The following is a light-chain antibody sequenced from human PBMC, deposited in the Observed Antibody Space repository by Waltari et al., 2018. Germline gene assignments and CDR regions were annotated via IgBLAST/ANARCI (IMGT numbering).Light chain of an antibody. CDR3: SSYTKSTTQV. CDR1: NSDLGSYTF. CDR2: EVS. J-gene: IGLJ1*01. Sequence: QSALTQPASVSGSPGQSITISCTGTNSDLGSYTFFPWYQQHPNKVPKLVLYEVSNRPSGVSNSFSGSKSGNTAFLTISGLQAEDEAEYYCSSYTKSTTQVFGTGTKVTVL. V-gene: IGLV2-14*01.